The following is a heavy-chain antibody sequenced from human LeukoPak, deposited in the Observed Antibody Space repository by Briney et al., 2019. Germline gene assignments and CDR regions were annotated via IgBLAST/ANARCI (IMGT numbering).Heavy chain of an antibody. D-gene: IGHD3-22*01. V-gene: IGHV4-59*13. CDR2: IYYSGGT. CDR3: ARVPDSSGYYWYFDL. Sequence: SETLSLTCTVSVGXISGYFCSWVRQAPGTGLDWIGHIYYSGGTNYNPSLKSRVTISVDTSKNQFSLKLSSVTAADTAVYYCARVPDSSGYYWYFDLWGRGTLVTVSS. J-gene: IGHJ2*01. CDR1: VGXISGYF.